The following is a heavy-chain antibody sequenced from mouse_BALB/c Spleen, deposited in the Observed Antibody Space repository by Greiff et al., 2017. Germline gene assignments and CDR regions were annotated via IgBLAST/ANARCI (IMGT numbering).Heavy chain of an antibody. J-gene: IGHJ2*01. V-gene: IGHV1-87*01. Sequence: QVHVKQSGAELARPGASVKLSCKASGYTFTSYWMQWVKQRPGQGLEWIGAIYPGDGDTRYTQKFKGKATLTADKSSSTAYMQLSSLASEDSAVYYCASGYGNDFDYWGQGTTLTVSS. CDR1: GYTFTSYW. D-gene: IGHD2-10*02. CDR2: IYPGDGDT. CDR3: ASGYGNDFDY.